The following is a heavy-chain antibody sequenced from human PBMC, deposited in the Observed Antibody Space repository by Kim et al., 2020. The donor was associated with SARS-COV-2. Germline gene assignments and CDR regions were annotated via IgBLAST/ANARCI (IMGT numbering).Heavy chain of an antibody. V-gene: IGHV1-3*01. J-gene: IGHJ4*02. Sequence: ASVKVSCKASGYTFTSYAMHWVRQAPGQRLEWMGWINAGNGNTKYSQKFQGRVTITRDTSASTAYMELSSLRSEDTAVYYCARARIAVAGTQKPYYFDYWGQGTLVTVSS. CDR3: ARARIAVAGTQKPYYFDY. CDR2: INAGNGNT. D-gene: IGHD6-19*01. CDR1: GYTFTSYA.